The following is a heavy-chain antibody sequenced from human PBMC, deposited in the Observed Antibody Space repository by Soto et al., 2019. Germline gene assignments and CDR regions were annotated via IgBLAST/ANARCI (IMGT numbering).Heavy chain of an antibody. CDR2: ISSSSSYT. J-gene: IGHJ6*02. V-gene: IGHV3-11*05. Sequence: QVQLVESGGGLVKPGGSLRLSCAASGFTFSDYYMSWIRQAPGKGLEWVSYISSSSSYTNYADSVKGRFTISRDNAKNSLYLQMSSLRAEDTAVYYCARDEDIVVVPRRGMDVWGQGTTVTVSS. CDR1: GFTFSDYY. CDR3: ARDEDIVVVPRRGMDV. D-gene: IGHD2-2*01.